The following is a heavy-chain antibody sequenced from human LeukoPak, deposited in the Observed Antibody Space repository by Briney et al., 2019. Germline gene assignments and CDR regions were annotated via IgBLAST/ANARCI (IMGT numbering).Heavy chain of an antibody. CDR2: IIPIFGTA. CDR3: ARVSYGSSSAAVRMTYYYGMDV. V-gene: IGHV1-69*13. J-gene: IGHJ6*02. D-gene: IGHD6-6*01. CDR1: GGTFSSYA. Sequence: ASVKVSCKASGGTFSSYAISWVRQAPGQGLEWMGGIIPIFGTANYAQKFQGRVTITADESTSTAYMELSSLRSEDTAVYYCARVSYGSSSAAVRMTYYYGMDVWGQGTTVTVSS.